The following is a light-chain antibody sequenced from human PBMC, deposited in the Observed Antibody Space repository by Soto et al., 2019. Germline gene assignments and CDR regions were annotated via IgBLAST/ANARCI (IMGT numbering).Light chain of an antibody. Sequence: SPSSLSATDGESVTITCRASQDIDNYLNWYQHRPGEAPKLLIYAASYLETGVPARFSGSGSGTDFSFTITSLQPEDSATYYCQQTYDTPWTFGQVTMV. V-gene: IGKV1-33*01. CDR2: AAS. CDR1: QDIDNY. CDR3: QQTYDTPWT. J-gene: IGKJ1*01.